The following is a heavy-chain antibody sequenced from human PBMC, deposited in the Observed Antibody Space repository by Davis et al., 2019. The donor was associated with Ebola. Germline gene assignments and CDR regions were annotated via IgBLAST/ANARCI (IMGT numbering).Heavy chain of an antibody. J-gene: IGHJ3*02. CDR2: ISAYNGNT. V-gene: IGHV1-18*01. CDR1: GYTFTSYG. D-gene: IGHD3-3*01. CDR3: ARASDQITIFGVVIIPAGGAGYAFDI. Sequence: ASVKVSCKASGYTFTSYGISWVRQAPGQGLEWMGWISAYNGNTNYAQKLQGRVTMTTDTSTSTAYMELRSLRSDDTAVYYCARASDQITIFGVVIIPAGGAGYAFDIWGQGTMVTVSS.